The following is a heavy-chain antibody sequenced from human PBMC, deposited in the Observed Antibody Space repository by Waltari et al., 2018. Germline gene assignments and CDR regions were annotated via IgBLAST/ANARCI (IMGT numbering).Heavy chain of an antibody. D-gene: IGHD6-13*01. CDR2: ISYDGSNK. J-gene: IGHJ6*02. Sequence: QVQLVESGGGVVHPGRSLRLSCAASGFTFSRYAMHWVRHAPGKGLEWVAVISYDGSNKDYAESVRSGCTISSDKTRKTLYLQMSSMRAEDTAEYYGAGEQASGIVAGALYYYDGMDVWGQGTTVTVSS. CDR1: GFTFSRYA. V-gene: IGHV3-30*15. CDR3: AGEQASGIVAGALYYYDGMDV.